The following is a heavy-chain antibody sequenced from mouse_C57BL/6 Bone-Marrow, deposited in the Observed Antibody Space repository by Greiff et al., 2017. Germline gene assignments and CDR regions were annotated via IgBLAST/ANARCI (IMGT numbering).Heavy chain of an antibody. CDR3: ARWSFGYYGYDRFAY. CDR1: GYTFTSYW. CDR2: IYPSDSET. V-gene: IGHV1-61*01. D-gene: IGHD2-2*01. J-gene: IGHJ3*01. Sequence: VQLQQSGAELVRPGSSVKLSCKASGYTFTSYWMDWVKQRPGQGLEWIGNIYPSDSETHYNQKFKDKATLTVDKSSSTAYMQLSSLTSEDSAVYYCARWSFGYYGYDRFAYWGQGTLVTVSA.